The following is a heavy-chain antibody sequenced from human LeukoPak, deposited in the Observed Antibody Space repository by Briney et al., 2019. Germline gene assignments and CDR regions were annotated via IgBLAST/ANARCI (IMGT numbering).Heavy chain of an antibody. V-gene: IGHV3-21*01. J-gene: IGHJ5*02. CDR3: ARDGVQATVTNWFDP. D-gene: IGHD4-17*01. CDR1: GFTFSSYA. Sequence: GGSLRLSCAASGFTFSSYAMSWVRQAPGKGLEWVSSISSSSSYIYYADSVKGRFTISRDNAKNSLYLQMNSLRAEDTAVYYCARDGVQATVTNWFDPWGQGTLVTVSS. CDR2: ISSSSSYI.